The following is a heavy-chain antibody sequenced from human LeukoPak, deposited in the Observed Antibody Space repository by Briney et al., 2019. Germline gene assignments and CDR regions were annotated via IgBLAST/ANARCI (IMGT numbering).Heavy chain of an antibody. Sequence: WASVKLSCKASGCTFTNYAMNWVRQAPGQGLEWMGWINTGTGNPTYAQGFTGRFVFSLDTSVSTTYLQINSLKAEDTAVYYCATIGASFFDYWGQGTLVTVSS. CDR3: ATIGASFFDY. V-gene: IGHV7-4-1*02. CDR1: GCTFTNYA. J-gene: IGHJ4*02. D-gene: IGHD3-10*01. CDR2: INTGTGNP.